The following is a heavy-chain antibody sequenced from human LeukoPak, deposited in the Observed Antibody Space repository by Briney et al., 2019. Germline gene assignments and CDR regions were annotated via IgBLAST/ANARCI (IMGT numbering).Heavy chain of an antibody. D-gene: IGHD4-23*01. V-gene: IGHV3-30*15. CDR2: TSYDGNKK. CDR1: GFTLTYYA. CDR3: ARSSYDYGGIEGPFDY. Sequence: GRSLRLSCAASGFTLTYYAMHWVRQAPGKGLEWVAVTSYDGNKKHYADSVKGRFTISRDSSKNTLYLQMSSLRAEDTAVYYCARSSYDYGGIEGPFDYWGQGTLVTVSS. J-gene: IGHJ4*02.